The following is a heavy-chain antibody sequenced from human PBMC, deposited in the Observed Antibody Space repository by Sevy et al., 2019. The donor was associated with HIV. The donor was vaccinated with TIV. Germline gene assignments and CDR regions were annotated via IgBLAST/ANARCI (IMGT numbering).Heavy chain of an antibody. V-gene: IGHV4-38-2*02. CDR1: GYSISSGYY. D-gene: IGHD6-13*01. CDR3: AKEASVGNRNWFDP. J-gene: IGHJ5*02. CDR2: IYNSGST. Sequence: SETLSLTCAVSGYSISSGYYWGWIRQPPGKGLEWIGSIYNSGSTYYNPSIKSRVTLSADKSKNQFSLNLSSVTAADTAVYYCAKEASVGNRNWFDPWGQGTLVTVFS.